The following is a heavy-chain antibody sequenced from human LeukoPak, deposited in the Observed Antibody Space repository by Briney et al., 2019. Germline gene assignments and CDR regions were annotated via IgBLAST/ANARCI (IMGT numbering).Heavy chain of an antibody. J-gene: IGHJ4*02. CDR3: ASHSSSTYGSDY. Sequence: PGGSLRLSCAASGFTVSSNHMSWVRQAPGKGLEWVSVIYSGGSTYYADSVKGRFTISRDNSKNTLYLQMNSLRAEDTAVYYCASHSSSTYGSDYWGQGTLVTVSS. CDR1: GFTVSSNH. D-gene: IGHD6-13*01. CDR2: IYSGGST. V-gene: IGHV3-53*01.